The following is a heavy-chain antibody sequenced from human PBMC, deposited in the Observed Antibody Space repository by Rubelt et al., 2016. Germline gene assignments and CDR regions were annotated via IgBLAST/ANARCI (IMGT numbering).Heavy chain of an antibody. V-gene: IGHV3-48*02. CDR1: GFTFSNYI. CDR3: AALWDY. Sequence: EVQLVESGGGLVQPGGSLRLSCTASGFTFSNYIMNWVRQAPGKGLEWVSYISSGSSTIYYADSVKGRFIISRDKAKNSLYLQMNSLRDEDSAVYYCAALWDYWGQGALVTVSS. J-gene: IGHJ4*02. CDR2: ISSGSSTI. D-gene: IGHD2/OR15-2a*01.